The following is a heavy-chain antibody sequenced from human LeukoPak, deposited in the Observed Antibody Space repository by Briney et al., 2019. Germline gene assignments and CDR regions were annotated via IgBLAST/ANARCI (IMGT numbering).Heavy chain of an antibody. CDR3: ARWLVLYNWFDP. D-gene: IGHD6-19*01. J-gene: IGHJ5*02. Sequence: SETLSLTCTVSGGSISSYYWSWIRQPPGKGLEWIGYIYYSGSTNYNPSLKSRVTISVDTSKNQFPLKLSSVTAADTVVYYCARWLVLYNWFDPWGQGTLVTVSS. V-gene: IGHV4-59*01. CDR1: GGSISSYY. CDR2: IYYSGST.